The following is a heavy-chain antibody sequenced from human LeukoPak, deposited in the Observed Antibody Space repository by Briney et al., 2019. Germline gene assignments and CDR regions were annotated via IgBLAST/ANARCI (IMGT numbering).Heavy chain of an antibody. V-gene: IGHV3-30-3*01. CDR1: GFTFSSYA. J-gene: IGHJ4*02. CDR2: ISYDGSNK. CDR3: ARDASWGIAAAGHFDY. Sequence: GRSLRLSCAASGFTFSSYAMHWVRQAPGKGLEWVAVISYDGSNKYYSDPVKGRFTISRDNSKNTLYLQMNSLRAEDTAVYYCARDASWGIAAAGHFDYWGQGTLVTVSS. D-gene: IGHD6-25*01.